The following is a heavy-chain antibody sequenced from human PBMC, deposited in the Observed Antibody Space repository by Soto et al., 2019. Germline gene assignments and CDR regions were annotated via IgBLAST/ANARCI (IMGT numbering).Heavy chain of an antibody. Sequence: PSETLSLTCAVYGGSFSGYYWSLIRHPPGKGLEWIGEINHSGSTNYNPSLKSRVTISVDTSKNQFSLKLSSVTAADTAVYYCARGGVVRYGSGSYYDPYYYYGMDVWGQGTTVTVSS. D-gene: IGHD3-10*01. CDR3: ARGGVVRYGSGSYYDPYYYYGMDV. V-gene: IGHV4-34*01. CDR1: GGSFSGYY. J-gene: IGHJ6*02. CDR2: INHSGST.